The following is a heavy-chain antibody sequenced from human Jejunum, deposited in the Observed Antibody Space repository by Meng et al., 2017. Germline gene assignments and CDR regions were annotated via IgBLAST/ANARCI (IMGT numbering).Heavy chain of an antibody. CDR2: IKGNTDGGTI. CDR3: ATYLTS. J-gene: IGHJ5*02. CDR1: GFTFKNAW. Sequence: EGELVESGGGLVQPGGSLRLSCAASGFTFKNAWMNWVRQAPGGGLEWVARIKGNTDGGTIDYAAPVKGRFTISRDDSKNTLSLQMNSLKTEDSAVYYCATYLTSWGQGTLVTVSS. V-gene: IGHV3-15*01.